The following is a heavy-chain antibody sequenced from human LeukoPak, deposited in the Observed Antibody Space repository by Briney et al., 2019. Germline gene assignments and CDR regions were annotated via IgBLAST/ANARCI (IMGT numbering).Heavy chain of an antibody. V-gene: IGHV1-2*02. Sequence: ASVKVSCKASGYTFTGYYMHWVRQAPGQGLEWMGWINPNSGGTNNAQKVQGRVTMTRDTAMTTAYMELSRLRSEDTAVYYCARLRDTSMLTPFDAFDIWGQATMVTVSS. D-gene: IGHD5-18*01. J-gene: IGHJ3*02. CDR2: INPNSGGT. CDR3: ARLRDTSMLTPFDAFDI. CDR1: GYTFTGYY.